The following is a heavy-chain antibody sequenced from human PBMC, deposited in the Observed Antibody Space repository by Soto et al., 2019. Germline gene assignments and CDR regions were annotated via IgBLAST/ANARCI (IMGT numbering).Heavy chain of an antibody. J-gene: IGHJ5*02. Sequence: QVQLVQSGAEVKKPGSSVKVSCKASGGTFSRYTISWVRQAPGQGLEWMGRIIPIYGIAKYAQKFQGRVPITVDKTTSTAYMELSSLISEDTAVYYCARDQYCTTTSCYSPHWFDPWGQGTLVTVSS. V-gene: IGHV1-69*08. CDR1: GGTFSRYT. D-gene: IGHD2-2*01. CDR3: ARDQYCTTTSCYSPHWFDP. CDR2: IIPIYGIA.